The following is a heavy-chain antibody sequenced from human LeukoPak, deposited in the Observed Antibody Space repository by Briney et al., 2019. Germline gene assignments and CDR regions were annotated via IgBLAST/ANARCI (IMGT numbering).Heavy chain of an antibody. CDR1: GYTFINHY. V-gene: IGHV1-46*01. J-gene: IGHJ5*02. D-gene: IGHD4-17*01. Sequence: ASVKISCKASGYTFINHYIHWVRQAPGQGLEWMGVVRPGDGRTSYAQNFQGRVSMTTDTSTSTAYMELRSLRSEDTALYYCSRTVNSWFDPWGQGAPVTVAS. CDR2: VRPGDGRT. CDR3: SRTVNSWFDP.